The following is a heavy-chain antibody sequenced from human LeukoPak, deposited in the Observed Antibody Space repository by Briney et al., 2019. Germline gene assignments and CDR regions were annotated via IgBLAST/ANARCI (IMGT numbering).Heavy chain of an antibody. J-gene: IGHJ4*02. D-gene: IGHD3-22*01. CDR3: ARVDDRGHYYDSSGPRKLFDY. V-gene: IGHV1-2*02. CDR1: GYTFTGYY. Sequence: KVSCKASGYTFTGYYMHWVRQAPGQGLEWMGWINPNSGGTNYAQKLQGRVTMTTDTSTSTAYMELRSLRSDDTAVYYCARVDDRGHYYDSSGPRKLFDYWGQGTLVTVSS. CDR2: INPNSGGT.